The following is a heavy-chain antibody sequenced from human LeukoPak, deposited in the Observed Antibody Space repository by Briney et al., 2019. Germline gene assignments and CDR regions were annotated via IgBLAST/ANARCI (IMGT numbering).Heavy chain of an antibody. J-gene: IGHJ4*02. CDR3: ARDYTFYKRRGSYFDY. CDR1: GFTVSSNY. Sequence: PGGSLRLSCAASGFTVSSNYMSWVRQAPGKGLEWVSVIYSGGSTYYADSVKGRFTISRDNSKNTLYLQMNSLRAEDTAVYYCARDYTFYKRRGSYFDYWGQGTLVTVSS. V-gene: IGHV3-66*02. D-gene: IGHD2/OR15-2a*01. CDR2: IYSGGST.